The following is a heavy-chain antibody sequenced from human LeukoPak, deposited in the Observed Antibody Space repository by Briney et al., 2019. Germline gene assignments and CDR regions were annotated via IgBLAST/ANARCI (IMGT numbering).Heavy chain of an antibody. V-gene: IGHV4-31*03. J-gene: IGHJ6*03. CDR1: GGSISSGRYY. CDR2: ISYTGHT. D-gene: IGHD1-1*01. Sequence: SETLSLTCTVSGGSISSGRYYWSWIRQPPGTGLEWIGYISYTGHTNSSPSLKSRVSISGATSKSQFSLKLSSVTAAGTAVYYCARTYNLHGGFYMDVWGKGTTVIVS. CDR3: ARTYNLHGGFYMDV.